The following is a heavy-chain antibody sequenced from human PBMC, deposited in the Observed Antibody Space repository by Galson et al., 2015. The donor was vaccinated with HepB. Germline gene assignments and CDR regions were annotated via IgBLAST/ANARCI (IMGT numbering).Heavy chain of an antibody. J-gene: IGHJ4*02. CDR3: AREALVTVPAFDL. D-gene: IGHD2-21*02. V-gene: IGHV3-33*01. Sequence: SLRLSCAASGFTFNRHGMHWVRQTPGKELEWVAAIWHDGSNQLYADSMKGRFTISRDNAKNTVYLLMNNLTPEDTAVYFCAREALVTVPAFDLWGQGTLVTVSS. CDR1: GFTFNRHG. CDR2: IWHDGSNQ.